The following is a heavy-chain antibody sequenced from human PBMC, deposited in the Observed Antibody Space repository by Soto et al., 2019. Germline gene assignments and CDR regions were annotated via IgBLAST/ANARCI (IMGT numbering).Heavy chain of an antibody. D-gene: IGHD2-15*01. CDR1: GYSFTSYG. CDR2: ISAYNGNT. V-gene: IGHV1-18*04. CDR3: ARFSGGSYNTYHCYYGMDV. J-gene: IGHJ6*02. Sequence: QVQLVQSGAAVKKPGASVKVSCKASGYSFTSYGISWVRQAPGQGLDWMGWISAYNGNTKYAQDVQGRVTMTTDTSTSTAFMELRSLRSDDAAMYYCARFSGGSYNTYHCYYGMDVWGQGTTVTVSS.